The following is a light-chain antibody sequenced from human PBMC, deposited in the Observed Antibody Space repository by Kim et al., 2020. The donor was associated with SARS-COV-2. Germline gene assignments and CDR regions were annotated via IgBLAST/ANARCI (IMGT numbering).Light chain of an antibody. CDR1: SSDVGGYNY. J-gene: IGLJ1*01. V-gene: IGLV2-11*01. Sequence: QSVTISCTGTSSDVGGYNYVSWYQQHPGKAPKLMIYDVSKRPSGAPDRFSGSKSGNTASLTISGLQAEDEADYYCCSYAGSYTFYVFGTGTKVTVL. CDR3: CSYAGSYTFYV. CDR2: DVS.